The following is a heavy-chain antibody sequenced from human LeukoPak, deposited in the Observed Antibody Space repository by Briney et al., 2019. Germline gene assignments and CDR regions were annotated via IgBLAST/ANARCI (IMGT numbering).Heavy chain of an antibody. D-gene: IGHD2-15*01. V-gene: IGHV3-7*01. CDR3: ARVRVVVVSWRYYYYMDV. J-gene: IGHJ6*03. CDR2: IKQDGSEK. CDR1: GFTFSSYW. Sequence: GGSLRLSCAASGFTFSSYWMSWVRQAPGKGLEWVANIKQDGSEKYYVDSVKGRFTISRDNAKNSLYLQMDSLRAEDTAVYYCARVRVVVVSWRYYYYMDVWGEGTTVTVSS.